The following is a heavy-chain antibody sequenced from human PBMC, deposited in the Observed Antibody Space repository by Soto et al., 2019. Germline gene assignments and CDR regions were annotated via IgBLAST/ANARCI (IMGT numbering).Heavy chain of an antibody. J-gene: IGHJ4*02. CDR2: IGGSSGST. Sequence: PLRLSCGAAGFTIRSYARSWVLQAPGKGLEWVSAIGGSSGSTDYADSVKGRFTISRDNSKNTLFLQMNSLRAEDTAVYYCAKDRSSTSCYAFDYWGQGTLVTVSS. V-gene: IGHV3-23*01. CDR1: GFTIRSYA. CDR3: AKDRSSTSCYAFDY. D-gene: IGHD2-2*01.